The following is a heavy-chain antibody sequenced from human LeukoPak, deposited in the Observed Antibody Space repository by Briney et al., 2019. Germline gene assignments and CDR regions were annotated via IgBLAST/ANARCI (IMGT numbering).Heavy chain of an antibody. J-gene: IGHJ4*02. CDR1: GGSINGYS. D-gene: IGHD2-21*02. V-gene: IGHV4-59*01. CDR2: MYYSGST. Sequence: PSETLSLTCTVSGGSINGYSWTWTRQPPGKGLEWIGYMYYSGSTNYNPSLKSRVTISVDTSKSQFSLKLRSVTAADTAVYYCARAGQCGGDCYSLDYWGQGTLVTVSS. CDR3: ARAGQCGGDCYSLDY.